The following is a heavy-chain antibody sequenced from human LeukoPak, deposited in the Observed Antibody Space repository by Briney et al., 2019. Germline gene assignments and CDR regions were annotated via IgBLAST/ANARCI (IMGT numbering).Heavy chain of an antibody. Sequence: SETLSLTCTVSGGSISSSSYYWGWIRQPPGKGLEWIGSIYYSGSTYYNPSLKSRVTISVDTSKNQFSLKLSSVTAADTAVYYCARELLVQHPLDYWGQGTLVTVSS. D-gene: IGHD2-8*02. CDR3: ARELLVQHPLDY. V-gene: IGHV4-39*07. CDR2: IYYSGST. CDR1: GGSISSSSYY. J-gene: IGHJ4*02.